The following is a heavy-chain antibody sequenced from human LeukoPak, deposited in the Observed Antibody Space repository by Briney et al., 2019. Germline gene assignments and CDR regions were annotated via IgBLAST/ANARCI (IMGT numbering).Heavy chain of an antibody. CDR1: GGSISTYY. Sequence: PSETLSLTCTVSGGSISTYYWSWIRQPPGKGLEWIGYIYYSGTNNYNPSLKSRLTISVDTSRNHFSLKLSSVTPADTAVYYCARVRKSSGRGNPFGTRADAFDIWGQGTMVTVSS. J-gene: IGHJ3*02. CDR2: IYYSGTN. V-gene: IGHV4-59*01. D-gene: IGHD3-10*01. CDR3: ARVRKSSGRGNPFGTRADAFDI.